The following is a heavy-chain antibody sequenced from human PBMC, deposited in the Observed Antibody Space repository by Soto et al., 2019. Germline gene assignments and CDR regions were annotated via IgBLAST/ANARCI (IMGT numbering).Heavy chain of an antibody. J-gene: IGHJ5*02. V-gene: IGHV1-18*01. CDR1: GYTFTSYG. D-gene: IGHD3-22*01. CDR3: ARDPATYYESSGRNWCDP. CDR2: ISAYNGNT. Sequence: ASVKVSCKASGYTFTSYGISWVRQAPGQGLEWMGWISAYNGNTNYAQKLQGRVTMTTDTSTSTAYMELRSLRSDDTAVYYCARDPATYYESSGRNWCDPWGQGTLVTVSS.